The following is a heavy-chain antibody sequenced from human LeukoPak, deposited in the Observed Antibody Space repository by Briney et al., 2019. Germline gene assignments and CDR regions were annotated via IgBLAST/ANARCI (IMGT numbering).Heavy chain of an antibody. Sequence: SETLSLTCTVSGGSISSSSYYWGWIRQPPGKGLEWIGSIYYSGSTYYNPSLKSRVTISVDTSKNQFSLKLSSVTAADTAVYYCARRRITMIVADHFDIWGQGTMVTVSS. CDR2: IYYSGST. CDR1: GGSISSSSYY. J-gene: IGHJ3*02. D-gene: IGHD3-22*01. V-gene: IGHV4-39*07. CDR3: ARRRITMIVADHFDI.